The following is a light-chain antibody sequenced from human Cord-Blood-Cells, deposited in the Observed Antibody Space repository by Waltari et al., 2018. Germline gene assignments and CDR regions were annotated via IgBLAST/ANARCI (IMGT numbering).Light chain of an antibody. Sequence: AIWLPQSPSLLSASTGDRVPISLRMSQGISRYLAWYQQKPGKAPELLIYAASTLQSGVPSRFSGSESGTDFTLTISCLQSEDVATYYCRQYDSFPYTFGQGTKLEIK. CDR3: RQYDSFPYT. V-gene: IGKV1D-8*02. CDR2: AAS. CDR1: QGISRY. J-gene: IGKJ2*01.